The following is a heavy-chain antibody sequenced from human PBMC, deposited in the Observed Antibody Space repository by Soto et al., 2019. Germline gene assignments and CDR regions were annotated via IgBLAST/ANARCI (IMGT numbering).Heavy chain of an antibody. V-gene: IGHV3-21*01. D-gene: IGHD6-19*01. CDR1: GFTFSSYS. CDR3: ASGPSRYSSGDTDY. Sequence: PGGSLRLSCAASGFTFSSYSMNWVRQAPGKGLEWVSSISSSSSYIYYADSVKGRFTISRDNAKNSLYLQMNGLRAEDTAVYYCASGPSRYSSGDTDYWGQGTLVTVSS. J-gene: IGHJ4*02. CDR2: ISSSSSYI.